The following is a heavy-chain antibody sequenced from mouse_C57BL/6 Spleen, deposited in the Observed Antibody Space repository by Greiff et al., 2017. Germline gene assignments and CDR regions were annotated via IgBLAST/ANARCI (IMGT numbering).Heavy chain of an antibody. CDR1: GYTFTDYY. Sequence: EVQLQQSGPELVKPGASVKISCKASGYTFTDYYMNWVKQSHGKSLEWIGDINPNNGGTSYNQKFKGKATLTVDKSSSTAYMELRSLTSEDSAVYYCARSILPSYAMDYWGQGTSVTVSS. D-gene: IGHD6-1*01. J-gene: IGHJ4*01. V-gene: IGHV1-26*01. CDR2: INPNNGGT. CDR3: ARSILPSYAMDY.